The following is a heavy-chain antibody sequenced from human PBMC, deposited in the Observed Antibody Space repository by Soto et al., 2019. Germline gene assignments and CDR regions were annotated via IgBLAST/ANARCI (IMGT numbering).Heavy chain of an antibody. Sequence: PSETLSLTCVVSNFSISSGYYWGRIRQSPGKGLEWIASIYRSGTTSYNPSLKSRVTISVDPSKNQFSLMLTAVTAADTAVYYCARTHSGSYYSVFNYWGRGSLVTVSS. D-gene: IGHD1-26*01. J-gene: IGHJ4*02. CDR2: IYRSGTT. V-gene: IGHV4-38-2*01. CDR3: ARTHSGSYYSVFNY. CDR1: NFSISSGYY.